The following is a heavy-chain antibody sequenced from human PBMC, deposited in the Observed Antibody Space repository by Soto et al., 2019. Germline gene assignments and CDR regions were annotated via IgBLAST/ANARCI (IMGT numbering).Heavy chain of an antibody. D-gene: IGHD2-8*01. J-gene: IGHJ4*02. CDR1: GFSLSTSGVG. CDR3: VHSNDGAYFDY. Sequence: SGPTLVNPTQTLSLTCTFSGFSLSTSGVGVGWIRQPPGKALEWLTLIYWDDDKRYSPSLKSRLTITKDTSKNQVVLTMTNMDPVDTATYCCVHSNDGAYFDYWGQGTLLTVSS. V-gene: IGHV2-5*02. CDR2: IYWDDDK.